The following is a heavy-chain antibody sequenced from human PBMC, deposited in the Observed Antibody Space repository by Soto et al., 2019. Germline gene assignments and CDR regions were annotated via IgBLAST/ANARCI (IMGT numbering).Heavy chain of an antibody. CDR2: IYDSGST. J-gene: IGHJ4*02. D-gene: IGHD1-7*01. Sequence: QVQLQESGPGLVKPSETLSLTCTVSGGSISSYYWSWIRQAPGKGLEWIGYIYDSGSTYYNPSLNSRVTISEDTSKNQYSLKVNSVTAADTAVYYCATLRQITGTMDYGDYWGQGTLVTVSS. V-gene: IGHV4-59*01. CDR1: GGSISSYY. CDR3: ATLRQITGTMDYGDY.